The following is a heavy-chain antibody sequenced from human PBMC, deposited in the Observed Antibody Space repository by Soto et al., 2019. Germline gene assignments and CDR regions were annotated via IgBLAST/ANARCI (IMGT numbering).Heavy chain of an antibody. D-gene: IGHD6-19*01. CDR2: ISSSSSTI. Sequence: EVQLVESGGGLVQPGGSLRLSCAASGFTFSSYSMNWVRQAPGKGLEWVSYISSSSSTIYYADSVKSRFTIARDNAKNSLYLQMNSLRAEDTAVYYCARDLGRDSSGWYPDYWGQGTLVTVSS. CDR1: GFTFSSYS. V-gene: IGHV3-48*01. J-gene: IGHJ4*02. CDR3: ARDLGRDSSGWYPDY.